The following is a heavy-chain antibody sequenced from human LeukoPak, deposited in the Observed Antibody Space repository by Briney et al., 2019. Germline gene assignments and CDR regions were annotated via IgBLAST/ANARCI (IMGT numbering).Heavy chain of an antibody. Sequence: SQTLSLTCAISGDSVSSNSAAWNRIRQSPSRGLEWLGRTYYRSKWFSRYAVSVKSRITTNADTSKNQFSLQLNSVTPDDTAVYYCARGPGYFQHWGQGTLVTVSS. J-gene: IGHJ1*01. CDR3: ARGPGYFQH. CDR1: GDSVSSNSAA. V-gene: IGHV6-1*01. CDR2: TYYRSKWFS.